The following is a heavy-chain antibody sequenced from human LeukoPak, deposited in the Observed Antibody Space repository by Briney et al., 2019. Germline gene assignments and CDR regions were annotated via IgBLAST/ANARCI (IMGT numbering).Heavy chain of an antibody. CDR3: AKDKKHGDYVPDY. D-gene: IGHD4-17*01. Sequence: GGSLRLSCAASGFRFNTYWMSWVRQAPGKGLEWVANIKQDGNEKYYADSVKGRFTIPRDNGKNSLDLQMNSLRAEDTAVYYCAKDKKHGDYVPDYWGQGTLVTVSS. V-gene: IGHV3-7*01. CDR2: IKQDGNEK. J-gene: IGHJ4*02. CDR1: GFRFNTYW.